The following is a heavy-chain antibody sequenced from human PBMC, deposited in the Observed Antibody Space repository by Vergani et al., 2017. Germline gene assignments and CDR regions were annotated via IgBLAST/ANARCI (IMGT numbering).Heavy chain of an antibody. CDR2: TYYSGST. J-gene: IGHJ4*02. CDR1: GGSISSSSYY. CDR3: ARRGMAAPIDY. D-gene: IGHD6-13*01. Sequence: QLQLQESGPGLVKPSETLSLTCTVSGGSISSSSYYWGWIRQPPGKGLEWIGSTYYSGSTYYNPTLKSRVTISVDTSKNQFSLKLSSVTAADTAVYYCARRGMAAPIDYWGQGTLVTVSS. V-gene: IGHV4-39*01.